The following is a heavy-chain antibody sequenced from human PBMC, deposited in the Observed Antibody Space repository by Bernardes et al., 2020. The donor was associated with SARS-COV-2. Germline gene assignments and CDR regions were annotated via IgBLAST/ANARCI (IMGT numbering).Heavy chain of an antibody. V-gene: IGHV1-18*01. D-gene: IGHD5-18*01. CDR3: ARDNTFMNDF. J-gene: IGHJ4*02. CDR2: ISGYGVNT. Sequence: ASVKVSCQASGNPFTTYALIWVRQAPGQGLEWMGWISGYGVNTNYAQKFQGRVTMTTDTSTNTAYMELRSLRVEDTAVYYCARDNTFMNDFWGQGTLVTVSS. CDR1: GNPFTTYA.